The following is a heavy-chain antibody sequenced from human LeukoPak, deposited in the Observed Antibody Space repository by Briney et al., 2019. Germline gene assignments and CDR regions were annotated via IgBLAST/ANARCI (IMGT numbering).Heavy chain of an antibody. CDR2: IYHSGST. J-gene: IGHJ3*02. V-gene: IGHV4-4*02. Sequence: SETLSLTCAVSGGSISSSNWWSWVRQPPGKGLEWIGEIYHSGSTNYNPSLKSRVTISVDKSKNQFSLKLSSVTAADTAVYYCARHAYDFWSGFSAFDIWGQGTMVTVSS. CDR1: GGSISSSNW. CDR3: ARHAYDFWSGFSAFDI. D-gene: IGHD3-3*01.